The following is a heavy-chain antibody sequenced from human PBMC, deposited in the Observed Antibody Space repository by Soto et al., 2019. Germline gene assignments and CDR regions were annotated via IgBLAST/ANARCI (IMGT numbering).Heavy chain of an antibody. V-gene: IGHV3-53*04. CDR2: IYSGGST. CDR3: ASGVDTAMVRYYYYMDV. Sequence: GGSLRLSCAASGFTVSSNYMSWVRQAPGKGLEWVSVIYSGGSTDYADTVKGRLTISRHNSKNTLNLQMNSLRAEDTAVYYCASGVDTAMVRYYYYMDVWGKGTTVTVSS. CDR1: GFTVSSNY. D-gene: IGHD5-18*01. J-gene: IGHJ6*03.